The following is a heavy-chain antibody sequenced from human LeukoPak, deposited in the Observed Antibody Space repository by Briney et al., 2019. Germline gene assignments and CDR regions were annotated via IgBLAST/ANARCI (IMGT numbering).Heavy chain of an antibody. CDR2: IKQEGSAR. Sequence: GGSLRLSCVATGFSFSSYWMSWVRQTPGKGLEWVANIKQEGSARYYVDSVTGRFTISRDNAMNSLYLQMNSLRVEDTAVYYCARDPGIAAAGTVGYFDSWGQGILVTVSS. D-gene: IGHD6-13*01. V-gene: IGHV3-7*01. J-gene: IGHJ4*02. CDR3: ARDPGIAAAGTVGYFDS. CDR1: GFSFSSYW.